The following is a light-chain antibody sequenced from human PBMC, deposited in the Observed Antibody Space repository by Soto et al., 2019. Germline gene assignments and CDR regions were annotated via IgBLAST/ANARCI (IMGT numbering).Light chain of an antibody. Sequence: EIVLTQSPCTLSLSPGERATLSCRASQSVSSSYLAWYQQKPGQAPRLLIYGASSRATGIPARFSGSGSGTDFTLTISRLEPEDFAVYYCQQYCSSPRTFGQGTKVEIK. J-gene: IGKJ1*01. CDR2: GAS. CDR1: QSVSSSY. CDR3: QQYCSSPRT. V-gene: IGKV3-20*01.